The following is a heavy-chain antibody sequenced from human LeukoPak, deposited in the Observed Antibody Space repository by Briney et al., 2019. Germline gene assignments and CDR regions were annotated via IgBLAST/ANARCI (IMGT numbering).Heavy chain of an antibody. CDR2: IFYDGSKK. J-gene: IGHJ2*01. D-gene: IGHD2-2*01. CDR3: ANLGGVVPAAIRYWYFDL. CDR1: GFTFRNYG. V-gene: IGHV3-33*06. Sequence: GGSLRLSCVASGFTFRNYGMHWIRQAPGKGLEWVSVIFYDGSKKYYADFVKGRFTISRDNSKNVVYLQMDSLRAEDTAVYYCANLGGVVPAAIRYWYFDLWGRGTLVTVSS.